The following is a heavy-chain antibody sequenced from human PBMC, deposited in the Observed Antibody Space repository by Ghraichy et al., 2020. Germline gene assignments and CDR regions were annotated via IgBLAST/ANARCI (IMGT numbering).Heavy chain of an antibody. Sequence: SETLSLTCTVSGGSINNYYWSWIRQPPGKGLEWIGFIYYSGGANYNPSLKSRATISVDASMTRFSLRLSSVTAADTAVYYCARDRAVFGPGGMDVWGQGTTATVSS. J-gene: IGHJ6*02. CDR3: ARDRAVFGPGGMDV. CDR1: GGSINNYY. CDR2: IYYSGGA. D-gene: IGHD3-3*01. V-gene: IGHV4-59*01.